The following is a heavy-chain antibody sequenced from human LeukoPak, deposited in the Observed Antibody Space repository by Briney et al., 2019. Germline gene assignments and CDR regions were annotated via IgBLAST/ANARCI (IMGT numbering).Heavy chain of an antibody. D-gene: IGHD5-18*01. CDR3: ASRGYSYGFGAFDI. CDR2: ISSSGSTI. J-gene: IGHJ3*02. Sequence: GGSLRLSRAASGFTFSDYYMSWIRQAPGKGLEWVSYISSSGSTIYYADSVKGRFTISRDNAKNSLYLQMNSLRAEDTAVYYCASRGYSYGFGAFDIWGQGTMVTVSS. V-gene: IGHV3-11*04. CDR1: GFTFSDYY.